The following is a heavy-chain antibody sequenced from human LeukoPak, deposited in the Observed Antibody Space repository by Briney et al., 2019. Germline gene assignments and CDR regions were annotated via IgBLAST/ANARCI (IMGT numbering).Heavy chain of an antibody. D-gene: IGHD6-13*01. CDR2: ISAYSDNT. CDR1: GYSFNTYG. CDR3: ARSGIHSSNWRNFDF. J-gene: IGHJ4*02. V-gene: IGHV1-18*01. Sequence: ASVKVSCKASGYSFNTYGINWVRQAPGQGLEWMGWISAYSDNTNYAQKLQGRVTMTTDTSTNTGYMELRSLRSDDTAIYYCARSGIHSSNWRNFDFWGQGTLVTVSS.